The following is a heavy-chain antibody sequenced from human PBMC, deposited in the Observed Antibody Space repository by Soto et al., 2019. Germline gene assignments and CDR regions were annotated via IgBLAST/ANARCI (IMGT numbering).Heavy chain of an antibody. CDR1: GGSISSYY. V-gene: IGHV4-59*01. CDR3: AGSISGDPCFDP. D-gene: IGHD2-21*01. CDR2: IFYSGST. J-gene: IGHJ5*01. Sequence: ASETLSLTCTVSGGSISSYYWSWIRQPPGKRLEWIGYIFYSGSTNYDPSLKSRVTISLDTSRNQFSLNLRSVTAADTAVYYCAGSISGDPCFDPWGQGTLVTVSS.